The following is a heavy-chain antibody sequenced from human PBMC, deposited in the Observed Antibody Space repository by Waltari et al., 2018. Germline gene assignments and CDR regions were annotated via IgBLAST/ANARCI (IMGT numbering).Heavy chain of an antibody. D-gene: IGHD3-10*02. Sequence: QVQLQESGPGLVKPSQTLSLSCTVSGGSIKSGMYSWNWIRLPAGKGLEWIGRVHTRGNTDYNPSLKSRVTISLDTSSNQFSLRMTSVTAADTSVYYSAQGFSPDWYVLPTEMFHVWGQGTTVIVSS. V-gene: IGHV4-61*02. CDR3: AQGFSPDWYVLPTEMFHV. J-gene: IGHJ3*01. CDR2: VHTRGNT. CDR1: GGSIKSGMYS.